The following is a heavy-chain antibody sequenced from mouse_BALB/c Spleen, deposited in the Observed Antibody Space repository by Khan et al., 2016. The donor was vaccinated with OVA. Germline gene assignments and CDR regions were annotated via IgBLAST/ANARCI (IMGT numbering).Heavy chain of an antibody. CDR3: RRLAYYYDGKGFAY. V-gene: IGHV5-6*01. CDR1: GFTFSTYG. CDR2: VSTGGSYT. D-gene: IGHD1-1*02. J-gene: IGHJ3*01. Sequence: EVMLVESGGDLVKPGGSLKLSCAASGFTFSTYGMSWVRQTPDKRLEWVATVSTGGSYTYYPDSVKGRFTISRDNAKNTLYLQMSGLKSEDTAMFYCRRLAYYYDGKGFAYWGQGTLVTVSA.